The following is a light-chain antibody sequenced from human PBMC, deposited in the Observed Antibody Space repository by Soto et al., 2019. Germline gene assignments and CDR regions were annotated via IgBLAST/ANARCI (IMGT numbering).Light chain of an antibody. J-gene: IGKJ1*01. V-gene: IGKV1-27*01. Sequence: DIKMTQSPSSLSASVGDRVTITCRASQGIINYLAWYQQKPGKVPKLLIYAASTLQSGVPSRFSGSGSGTDFTLTISSLQPKDVATYYCQKYNSAPWTFGQGNKVEIK. CDR1: QGIINY. CDR2: AAS. CDR3: QKYNSAPWT.